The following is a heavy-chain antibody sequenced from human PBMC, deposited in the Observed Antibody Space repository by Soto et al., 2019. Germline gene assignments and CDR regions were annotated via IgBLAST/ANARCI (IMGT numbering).Heavy chain of an antibody. J-gene: IGHJ4*02. CDR2: INHSGST. V-gene: IGHV4-34*01. D-gene: IGHD1-26*01. CDR1: GGSFSGYY. CDR3: ASIGSYRSFDY. Sequence: PSETLSLTCAVYGGSFSGYYWSWIRQPPGKGPEWIGEINHSGSTNYNPSLKSRVTISVDTSKNQFSLKLSSVTAADTAVYYCASIGSYRSFDYWGQGTLVTVSS.